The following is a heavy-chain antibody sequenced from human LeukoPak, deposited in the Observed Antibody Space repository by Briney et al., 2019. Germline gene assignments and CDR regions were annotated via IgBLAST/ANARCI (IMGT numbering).Heavy chain of an antibody. J-gene: IGHJ4*02. V-gene: IGHV3-23*01. CDR1: GFTFSDYA. D-gene: IGHD6-19*01. Sequence: PGGSLRHSCAASGFTFSDYAMSWVRQAPGRGLEWVSIITSTGGNTYYADSVKGRFTISRDNSKNTLYLQMNSLRDEDTAVYYCAKDMTVPATNDWGQGTLVTVSS. CDR2: ITSTGGNT. CDR3: AKDMTVPATND.